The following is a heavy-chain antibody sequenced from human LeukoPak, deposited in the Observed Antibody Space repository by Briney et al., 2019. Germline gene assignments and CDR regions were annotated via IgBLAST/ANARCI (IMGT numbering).Heavy chain of an antibody. V-gene: IGHV3-74*01. CDR3: AKTYYDYVWGSYRTYNWFDP. CDR1: GFTFSSYW. CDR2: INSDGSTT. Sequence: PGGSLRLSCAASGFTFSSYWIHWVRQAPGKGLVWVSIINSDGSTTNYADSVKGRFTISRDNAKNTLYLQMNSLRAEDTAVYYCAKTYYDYVWGSYRTYNWFDPWGQGTLVTVSS. J-gene: IGHJ5*02. D-gene: IGHD3-16*02.